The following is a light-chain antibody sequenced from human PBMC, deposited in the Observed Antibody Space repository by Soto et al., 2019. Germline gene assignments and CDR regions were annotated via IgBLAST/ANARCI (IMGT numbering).Light chain of an antibody. Sequence: IQMTQYPSTLSASIGDRVTIIFRASQSINNRLAWYQQMPGKAPNLLIYDASSLESGVPSRFRGSGSETEFTLTISGLQPDDFATYYCQQFIDGWTFGQGTKV. CDR3: QQFIDGWT. J-gene: IGKJ1*01. CDR1: QSINNR. CDR2: DAS. V-gene: IGKV1-5*02.